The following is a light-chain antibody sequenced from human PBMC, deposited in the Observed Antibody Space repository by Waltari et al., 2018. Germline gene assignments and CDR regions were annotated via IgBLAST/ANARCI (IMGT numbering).Light chain of an antibody. CDR1: ALPKQY. Sequence: SYELTQPPSVSVSPVQTARITCSGDALPKQYVYWYQQKPGQAPVLMIYKDNERPSGIPERFSGSSSGTTVTLTISGVQAEDEADYYCQSGNSRGSYYVFGTGTKVTVL. CDR2: KDN. J-gene: IGLJ1*01. V-gene: IGLV3-25*03. CDR3: QSGNSRGSYYV.